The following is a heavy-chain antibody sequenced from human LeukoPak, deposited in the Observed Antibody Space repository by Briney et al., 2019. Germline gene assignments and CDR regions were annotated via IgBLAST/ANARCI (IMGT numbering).Heavy chain of an antibody. CDR2: IYYSGST. CDR3: ARHGPTGGGFIGR. CDR1: GGSISSNNLY. V-gene: IGHV4-39*01. D-gene: IGHD2-8*02. Sequence: KPSETLSLTCTVSGGSISSNNLYWGWIRQPPGKGLEWIGSIYYSGSTYYNPSLKSRATVSVDTSKNQFSLKLSSVTAADTAVYYCARHGPTGGGFIGRWGQGTLVTVSS. J-gene: IGHJ4*02.